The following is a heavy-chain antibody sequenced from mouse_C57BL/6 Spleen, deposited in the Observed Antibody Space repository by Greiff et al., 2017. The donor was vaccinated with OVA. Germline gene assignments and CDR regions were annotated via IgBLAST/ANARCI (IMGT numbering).Heavy chain of an antibody. J-gene: IGHJ3*01. CDR2: ISRGGSYT. D-gene: IGHD1-1*01. V-gene: IGHV5-6*01. CDR3: ARRGYYGSSYGFAY. CDR1: GFTFSSYG. Sequence: EVQRVESGGDLVKPGGSLKLSCAASGFTFSSYGMSWVRQTPDKRLEWVATISRGGSYTYYPDSVKGRFTISRDNAKNTLYLQMSSLKSEDTAMYYCARRGYYGSSYGFAYWGQGTLVTVSA.